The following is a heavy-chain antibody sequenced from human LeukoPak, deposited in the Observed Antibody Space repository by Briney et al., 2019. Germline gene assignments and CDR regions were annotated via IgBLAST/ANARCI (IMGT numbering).Heavy chain of an antibody. Sequence: GGSLRLSCAASGFTFSSYGMHWVRQAPGKGLEWVSVIYSGGSTYYADSVKGRFTISRDNSKNTLYLQMNSLRAEDTAVYYCARFATQQHAFDIWGQGTMVTVSS. CDR2: IYSGGST. CDR3: ARFATQQHAFDI. J-gene: IGHJ3*02. CDR1: GFTFSSYG. V-gene: IGHV3-53*01. D-gene: IGHD1/OR15-1a*01.